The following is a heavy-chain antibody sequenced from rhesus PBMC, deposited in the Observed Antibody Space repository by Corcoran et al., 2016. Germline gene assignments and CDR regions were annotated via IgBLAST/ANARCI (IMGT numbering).Heavy chain of an antibody. Sequence: QVQLQESGPGLVKPSETLSLTCAVSGASVSGDWWTWIRQAPGKGLEWIGEIKGNSGTTNYIPSLNSRVTISKDVSNNQLSLKLNSVTAADTAVYYCASNIVAATFDNWGQGVVVTVSS. CDR1: GASVSGDW. CDR2: IKGNSGTT. V-gene: IGHV4-80*01. D-gene: IGHD2-39*01. J-gene: IGHJ6*01. CDR3: ASNIVAATFDN.